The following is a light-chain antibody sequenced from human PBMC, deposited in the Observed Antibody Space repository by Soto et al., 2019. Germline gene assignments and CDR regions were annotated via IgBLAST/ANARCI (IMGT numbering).Light chain of an antibody. J-gene: IGKJ2*01. V-gene: IGKV1-9*01. CDR3: QQLKSYPPT. Sequence: IQLTQSPSSLSASVGDRVTITCRASQDITNFLAWYQQKPGKAPKVLVFATSNLQGGVPTRFSGSGSGTEYTLSISSVQPEDSATYYCQQLKSYPPTFGQGTNLLIK. CDR1: QDITNF. CDR2: ATS.